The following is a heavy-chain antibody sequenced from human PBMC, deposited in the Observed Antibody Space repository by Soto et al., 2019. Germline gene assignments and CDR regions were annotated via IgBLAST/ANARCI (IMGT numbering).Heavy chain of an antibody. V-gene: IGHV3-33*01. D-gene: IGHD3-9*01. CDR1: GFTFSSYG. Sequence: GGSLRLSCAASGFTFSSYGMHWVRQAPGKGLEWVAVIWYDGSNKYYADSVKGRFTISRDNSKNTLYLQMNSLRAEDTAVYYCARGMYPYYDILTPSGMDVWGQGTTVTVSS. J-gene: IGHJ6*02. CDR3: ARGMYPYYDILTPSGMDV. CDR2: IWYDGSNK.